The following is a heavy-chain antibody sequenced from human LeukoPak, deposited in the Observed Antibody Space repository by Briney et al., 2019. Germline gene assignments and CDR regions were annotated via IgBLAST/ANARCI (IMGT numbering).Heavy chain of an antibody. CDR2: IWDDGSSK. CDR3: VKLTSGSGSFLLDF. D-gene: IGHD1-26*01. V-gene: IGHV3-33*06. CDR1: GFSFSNYG. Sequence: GGSLRLSCSASGFSFSNYGMHWVRQAPGKGLQWVAVIWDDGSSKYYADSVKGRFTISRDNSKNTLYLQMNSLRVEDTAVYYCVKLTSGSGSFLLDFWGQGTLVTVSS. J-gene: IGHJ4*02.